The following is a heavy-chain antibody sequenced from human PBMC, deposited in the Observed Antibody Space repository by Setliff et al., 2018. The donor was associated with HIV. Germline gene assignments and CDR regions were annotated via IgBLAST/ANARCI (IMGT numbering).Heavy chain of an antibody. CDR1: GYTFSTYA. D-gene: IGHD1-26*01. Sequence: ASVKVSCKASGYTFSTYAIHWVRQAPGQRLEWMGWINAGSGNTKYSQRFQGRVTITRDTSASTAYLGLSSLRPEDTAVYYCARPVGGTGFDPWGQGTLVTVSS. CDR2: INAGSGNT. CDR3: ARPVGGTGFDP. J-gene: IGHJ5*02. V-gene: IGHV1-3*01.